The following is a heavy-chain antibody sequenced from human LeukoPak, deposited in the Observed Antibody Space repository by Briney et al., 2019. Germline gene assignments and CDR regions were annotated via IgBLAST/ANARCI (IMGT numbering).Heavy chain of an antibody. D-gene: IGHD6-13*01. CDR1: GYTFTSYA. Sequence: GASVTVSCKASGYTFTSYAMNWVRQAPGQGLEWMGWINTNTGNPTYAQGFTGRFVFSLDTSVSTAYLQISSLKAEDAAVYYCARDTYSSSWYWYGMDVWGQGTTVTVSS. CDR2: INTNTGNP. CDR3: ARDTYSSSWYWYGMDV. J-gene: IGHJ6*02. V-gene: IGHV7-4-1*02.